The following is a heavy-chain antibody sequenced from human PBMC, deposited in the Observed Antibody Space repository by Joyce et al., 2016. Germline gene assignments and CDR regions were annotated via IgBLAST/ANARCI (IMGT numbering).Heavy chain of an antibody. J-gene: IGHJ6*02. CDR1: GGSISSYY. Sequence: QVQLQESGPGLVKPSETLSLTCTVSGGSISSYYWSWIRQPPGKGLEWIGSIHYSGSTNFNPSLKSRVTISGDTSKKQFSRRLGSVTAADTAVYYCARDRNEGYCSSTSCYYYYYYGMDVWGQGTTVTVSS. CDR2: IHYSGST. D-gene: IGHD2-2*01. CDR3: ARDRNEGYCSSTSCYYYYYYGMDV. V-gene: IGHV4-59*01.